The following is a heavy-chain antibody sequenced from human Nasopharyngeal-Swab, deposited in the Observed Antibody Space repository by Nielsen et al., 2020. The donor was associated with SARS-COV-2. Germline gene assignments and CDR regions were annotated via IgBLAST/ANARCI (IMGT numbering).Heavy chain of an antibody. J-gene: IGHJ5*02. CDR2: INHSGST. CDR1: GGSFSGYY. V-gene: IGHV4-34*01. Sequence: SETLSLTCAVSGGSFSGYYWSWIRQPPGKGLEWIGEINHSGSTNYNPSLKSRVTIPVDTSKNQFSLKLSSVTAADTAVYYCARGSGGIAAAGTIRFDPWGQGTLVTVSS. CDR3: ARGSGGIAAAGTIRFDP. D-gene: IGHD6-13*01.